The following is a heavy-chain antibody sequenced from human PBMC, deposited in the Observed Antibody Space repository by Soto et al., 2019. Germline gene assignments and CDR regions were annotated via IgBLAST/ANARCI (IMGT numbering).Heavy chain of an antibody. CDR2: ISWNSGSI. CDR3: AKAAENYDFWSGYPTAHFDY. J-gene: IGHJ4*02. D-gene: IGHD3-3*01. V-gene: IGHV3-9*01. CDR1: GFTFDDYA. Sequence: EVQLVESGGGLVQPGRSLRLSCAASGFTFDDYAMHWVRQAPGKGLEWVSGISWNSGSIGYADSVKGRFTISRDNAKNSLYLQMNSLRAEDTALYYCAKAAENYDFWSGYPTAHFDYWGQGTLVTVSS.